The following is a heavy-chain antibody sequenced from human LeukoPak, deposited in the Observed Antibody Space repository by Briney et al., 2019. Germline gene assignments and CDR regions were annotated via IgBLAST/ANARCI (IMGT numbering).Heavy chain of an antibody. CDR1: GFTFSSYA. D-gene: IGHD2-2*01. V-gene: IGHV3-30*04. CDR2: ILYDGRNK. J-gene: IGHJ5*02. Sequence: GGSLRLSCAASGFTFSSYAMHWVRQAPGKGLEWVAVILYDGRNKFYADSVKGRFTISRDNSKNTLFLQMNSLRAEDTAVYSCARGYCSSTSCSPPSPWGQGTLVTVSS. CDR3: ARGYCSSTSCSPPSP.